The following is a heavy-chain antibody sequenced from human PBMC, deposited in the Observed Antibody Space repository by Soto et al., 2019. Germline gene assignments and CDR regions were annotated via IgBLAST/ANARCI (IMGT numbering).Heavy chain of an antibody. V-gene: IGHV4-34*01. CDR2: INHSGST. CDR1: GGSFSGYY. D-gene: IGHD2-15*01. CDR3: AREGRMWRGMDV. J-gene: IGHJ6*02. Sequence: QVQLQQWGAGLLKPSETLSLTCAVYGGSFSGYYWSWIRQPPGKGLEWIGEINHSGSTNYNPSLKSRVTISVDTSKNQFSLKLSSVTAADTAVYYCAREGRMWRGMDVWGQGTTVTVSS.